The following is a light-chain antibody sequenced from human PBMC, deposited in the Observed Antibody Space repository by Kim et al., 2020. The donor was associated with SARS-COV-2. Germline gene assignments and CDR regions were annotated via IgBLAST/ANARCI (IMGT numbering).Light chain of an antibody. CDR1: QSVSSSY. V-gene: IGKV3-20*01. J-gene: IGKJ3*01. Sequence: APGERATLSGRASQSVSSSYLAWYQQKPGQAPRLLIYGASSRATGSPDRFSGSGSGTDFTLTISRLEPEDFAVYYCQQYGNSPRTFGPGTKVDIK. CDR2: GAS. CDR3: QQYGNSPRT.